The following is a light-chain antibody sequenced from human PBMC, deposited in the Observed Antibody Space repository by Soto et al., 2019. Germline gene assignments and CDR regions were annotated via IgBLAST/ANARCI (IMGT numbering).Light chain of an antibody. CDR1: SSDVGGYNY. V-gene: IGLV2-14*03. CDR3: SSYTTSSTYV. J-gene: IGLJ1*01. Sequence: QSVLTQPASVSGSPGQSITISCTGTSSDVGGYNYVSWYQQHPGKAPKLMIYEVINRPSGISSRFSGSKSGNTASLTISGLQAEDEADYYCSSYTTSSTYVFGTVTKVTVL. CDR2: EVI.